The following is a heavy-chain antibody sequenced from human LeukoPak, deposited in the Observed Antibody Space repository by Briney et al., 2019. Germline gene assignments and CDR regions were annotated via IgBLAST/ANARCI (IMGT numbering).Heavy chain of an antibody. J-gene: IGHJ3*02. CDR2: IYTSGST. CDR3: ARDIITADEWELLLDAFDI. Sequence: PSETLSLTCTVSGGSISSGSYYWSWIRQPAGKGLEWIGRIYTSGSTNYNPSLKSRVTISVDTSKNQFSLKLSSVTAADTAVYYCARDIITADEWELLLDAFDIWGQGTMVTVSS. D-gene: IGHD1-26*01. V-gene: IGHV4-61*02. CDR1: GGSISSGSYY.